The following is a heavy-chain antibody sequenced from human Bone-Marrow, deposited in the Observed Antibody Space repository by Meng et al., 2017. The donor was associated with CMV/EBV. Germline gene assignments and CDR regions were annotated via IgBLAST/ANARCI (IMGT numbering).Heavy chain of an antibody. D-gene: IGHD3-3*01. CDR1: GFTVSITH. CDR2: IKQDGSEK. Sequence: GESLKISCVASGFTVSITHMNWVRQAPGKGLEWVANIKQDGSEKYYVDSVKGRFTISRDNAKNSLYLQMNSLRAEDTAVYYCARVSVIDGWHDFWSGFHRGYYGMDVWGQGTTVTGSS. V-gene: IGHV3-7*01. CDR3: ARVSVIDGWHDFWSGFHRGYYGMDV. J-gene: IGHJ6*01.